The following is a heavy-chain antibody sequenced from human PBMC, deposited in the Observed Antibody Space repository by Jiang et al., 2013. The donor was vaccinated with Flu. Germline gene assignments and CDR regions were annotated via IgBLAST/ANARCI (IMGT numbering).Heavy chain of an antibody. J-gene: IGHJ6*02. CDR3: AKDYTSYKASGSLRFLEWLPKTGDYYYGMDV. V-gene: IGHV3-30*02. D-gene: IGHD3-3*01. CDR2: IRYDGSNK. Sequence: VQLLESGGGVVQPGGSLRLSCAASGFTFSSYGMHWVRQAPGKGLEWVAFIRYDGSNKYYADSVKGRFTISRDNSKNTLYLQMNSLRAEDTAVYYCAKDYTSYKASGSLRFLEWLPKTGDYYYGMDVWAKGPRSPSP. CDR1: GFTFSSYG.